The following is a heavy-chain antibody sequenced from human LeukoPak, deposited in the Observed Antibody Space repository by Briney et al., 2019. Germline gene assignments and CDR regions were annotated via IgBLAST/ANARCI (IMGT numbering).Heavy chain of an antibody. CDR3: ARDDCGGDCYSN. V-gene: IGHV4-34*01. J-gene: IGHJ4*02. CDR2: INHSGST. Sequence: SETLSLTCAVYGGSFSGYYWSWIRQPPGKGLEWIGEINHSGSTNYNPSLKSRVTISVDTSKNQFSLKLSSVTAAGTAVYYCARDDCGGDCYSNWGQGTLVTVSS. CDR1: GGSFSGYY. D-gene: IGHD2-21*01.